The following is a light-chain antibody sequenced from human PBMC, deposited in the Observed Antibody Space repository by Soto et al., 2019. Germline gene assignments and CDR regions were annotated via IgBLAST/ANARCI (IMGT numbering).Light chain of an antibody. V-gene: IGKV1-33*01. J-gene: IGKJ4*01. CDR3: QHYDHLPPLS. CDR1: QDIKNY. CDR2: DAS. Sequence: DIQMTQSPSSLSASVGDRVTITCQASQDIKNYLNWYQQKPGKAPNLLIYDASNLKTGVPSGFSGSGSGTHFTFTISSLQPEDIATYYCQHYDHLPPLSFGGGTKVEIK.